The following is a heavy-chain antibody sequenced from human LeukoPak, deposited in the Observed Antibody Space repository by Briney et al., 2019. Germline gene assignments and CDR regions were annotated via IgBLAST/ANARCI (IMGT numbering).Heavy chain of an antibody. V-gene: IGHV3-15*01. CDR1: GFTFSAYA. CDR2: IKSKTDGGTT. J-gene: IGHJ4*02. Sequence: GGSLRLSCEASGFTFSAYAMTWVRQAPGKGLEWVGRIKSKTDGGTTDYAAPVKGRFTISRDDSKNTLYLQMNSLKTEDTAVYYCTTTPLRYFDWFGYWGQGTLVTVSS. CDR3: TTTPLRYFDWFGY. D-gene: IGHD3-9*01.